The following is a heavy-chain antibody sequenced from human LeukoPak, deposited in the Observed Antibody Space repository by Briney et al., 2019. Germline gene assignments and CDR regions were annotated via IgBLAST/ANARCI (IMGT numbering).Heavy chain of an antibody. D-gene: IGHD3-3*01. Sequence: GGSLRLTCAASGFTFSSYAMSWVRQAPGKGLEWVSAISGSGGSTYYADSVKGRFTISRDNSKNTLYLQMNSRRAEDTAVYYCARFDFWTDYWGQGTLVTVSS. CDR1: GFTFSSYA. J-gene: IGHJ4*02. CDR3: ARFDFWTDY. CDR2: ISGSGGST. V-gene: IGHV3-23*01.